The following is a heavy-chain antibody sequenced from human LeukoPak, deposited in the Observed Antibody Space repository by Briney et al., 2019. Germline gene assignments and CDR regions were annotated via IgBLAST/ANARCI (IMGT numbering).Heavy chain of an antibody. J-gene: IGHJ5*02. CDR2: IYPGDSDT. D-gene: IGHD3-3*01. V-gene: IGHV5-51*01. Sequence: GESLKISCKGSGYSFTSYWIGWVRQMPGKGLEWMGIIYPGDSDTRYSPSFQGQVTISADKSISTAYLQWSSLKASDTAMYYCARSYYDFWSGYYSGNLFDPWGQGTLVTVSS. CDR3: ARSYYDFWSGYYSGNLFDP. CDR1: GYSFTSYW.